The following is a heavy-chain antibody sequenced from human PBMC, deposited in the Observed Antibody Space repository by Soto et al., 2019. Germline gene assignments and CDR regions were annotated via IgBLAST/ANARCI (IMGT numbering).Heavy chain of an antibody. Sequence: EVRLVESGGGLVKPGGSLRLSCAASGFAFSPAWMTWVRQAPGKGLEWVALIKSKTSGETRAYAAPVKGRFTISRDDSENTVFLQMDSLKTEDTAVYYCVIDDAARGFGELDYWGRGTLVTVSS. V-gene: IGHV3-15*01. J-gene: IGHJ4*02. CDR2: IKSKTSGETR. CDR1: GFAFSPAW. D-gene: IGHD3-10*01. CDR3: VIDDAARGFGELDY.